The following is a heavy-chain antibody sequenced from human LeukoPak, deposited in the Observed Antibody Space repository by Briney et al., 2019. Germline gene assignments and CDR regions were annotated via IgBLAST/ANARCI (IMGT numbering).Heavy chain of an antibody. CDR2: VYYSART. CDR3: ARGELIYGMDV. CDR1: GDSISSGNW. D-gene: IGHD1-7*01. Sequence: SGTLSLTCGVFGDSISSGNWWSWVRQPPGKGLEWIGEVYYSARTNYNPSLKSRVTMSVDNCKNQFSLNLKSVTAADTAVYYCARGELIYGMDVWGQGTTVTVSS. J-gene: IGHJ6*02. V-gene: IGHV4-4*02.